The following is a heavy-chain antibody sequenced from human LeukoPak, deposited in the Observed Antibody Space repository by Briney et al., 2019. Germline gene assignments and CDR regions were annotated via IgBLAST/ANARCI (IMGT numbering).Heavy chain of an antibody. CDR2: ISGSGGGT. CDR1: GFNFKIYA. J-gene: IGHJ4*02. CDR3: ATRDGGGSFDH. V-gene: IGHV3-23*01. Sequence: GGSLRLSCAASGFNFKIYAMTWVRQAPGKGLEWVSAISGSGGGTYYADSMRGRFTISRNNSKNMLYLQMNSLRADDTAVYYCATRDGGGSFDHWGQGTLVTVSS.